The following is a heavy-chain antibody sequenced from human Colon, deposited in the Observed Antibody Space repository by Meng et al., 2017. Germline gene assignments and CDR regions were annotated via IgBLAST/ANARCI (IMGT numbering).Heavy chain of an antibody. J-gene: IGHJ5*02. V-gene: IGHV4-38-2*02. D-gene: IGHD6-19*01. CDR1: GYSISSGYY. CDR2: IYHSGST. CDR3: AREFGDLSIAVAGSGWFDP. Sequence: ESLKISCAVSGYSISSGYYWGWIRQPPGKGLEWIGSIYHSGSTYYNPSLKSRVTISVDTSKNQFSLKLRSVTAADTAVYFCAREFGDLSIAVAGSGWFDPWGQGTLVTVSS.